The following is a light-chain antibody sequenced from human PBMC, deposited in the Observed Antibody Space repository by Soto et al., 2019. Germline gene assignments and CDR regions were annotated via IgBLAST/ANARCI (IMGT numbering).Light chain of an antibody. V-gene: IGLV2-23*01. CDR2: EGS. J-gene: IGLJ2*01. Sequence: QSVLTQPASVSGSPGQSIAISCTGTSGDVGSYNLVSWYQQHPGKAPKLMIYEGSKRPSGVSNRFSGSKSGNTASLTISGLQPQDEADYYCCSYAGSSTYVVFGGGTKLTVL. CDR1: SGDVGSYNL. CDR3: CSYAGSSTYVV.